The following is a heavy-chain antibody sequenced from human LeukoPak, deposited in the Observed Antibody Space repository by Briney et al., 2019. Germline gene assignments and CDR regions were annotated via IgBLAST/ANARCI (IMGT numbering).Heavy chain of an antibody. CDR2: IVSSGDVT. CDR3: AKARIRMPAFDF. CDR1: GFIFSTYA. J-gene: IGHJ3*01. D-gene: IGHD2-15*01. Sequence: GGSLRLSCVASGFIFSTYAMSWVRQAPGKGLEWVSTIVSSGDVTYYGDSVKGRFTISRDNSKNTLCLQMNSLRAEDTAAYYCAKARIRMPAFDFWGRGTMVTVSS. V-gene: IGHV3-23*01.